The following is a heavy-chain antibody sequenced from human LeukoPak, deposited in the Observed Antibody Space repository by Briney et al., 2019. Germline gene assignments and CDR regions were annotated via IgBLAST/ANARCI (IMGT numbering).Heavy chain of an antibody. CDR3: ASGAYYYDSSGYYNY. V-gene: IGHV1-2*06. CDR2: INPNSGGT. D-gene: IGHD3-22*01. Sequence: ASVKVSCKASGYTFTGYYMHWVRQAPGQGLEWMGRINPNSGGTNYAQEFQGRVTMTRDTSISTAYMELSRLRSDDTAVYYCASGAYYYDSSGYYNYWGQGTLVTVSS. J-gene: IGHJ4*02. CDR1: GYTFTGYY.